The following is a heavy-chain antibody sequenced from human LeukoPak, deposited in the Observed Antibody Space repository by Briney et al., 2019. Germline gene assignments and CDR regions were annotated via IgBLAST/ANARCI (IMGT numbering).Heavy chain of an antibody. CDR3: ARMLDQLVPHLDY. Sequence: GGSLRLSCAASGFTFDDYGMSWVRQVPGKGLEWVSGINWNGGSTGYADSVRGRFTISRDNAKNSLYLQMNSLRAEDTALYYCARMLDQLVPHLDYWGQGTLVTVSS. D-gene: IGHD6-13*01. CDR2: INWNGGST. J-gene: IGHJ4*02. V-gene: IGHV3-20*04. CDR1: GFTFDDYG.